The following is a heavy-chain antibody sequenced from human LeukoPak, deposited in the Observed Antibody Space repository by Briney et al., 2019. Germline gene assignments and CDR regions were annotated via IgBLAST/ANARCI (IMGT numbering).Heavy chain of an antibody. Sequence: SETLSLTCTVSGGSISGYYWSWVRQHPGKGLEWIGYIYYSGSTYYNPSLKSRVTISVDTSKNQFSLKLSSVTAADTAVYYCASRSDYGYAESDYWGQGTLVTVSS. J-gene: IGHJ4*02. CDR2: IYYSGST. CDR3: ASRSDYGYAESDY. D-gene: IGHD4-17*01. V-gene: IGHV4-59*06. CDR1: GGSISGYY.